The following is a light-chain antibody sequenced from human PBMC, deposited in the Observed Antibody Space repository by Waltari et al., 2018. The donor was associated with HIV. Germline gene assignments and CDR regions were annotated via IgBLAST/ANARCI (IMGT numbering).Light chain of an antibody. CDR2: DTS. Sequence: QAVVTQEPSLTVSPGGTVTLTCGSSPGAVTSAHYPYWFQQKPGQAPRTLIYDTSDQPSWTPARFSGSLLGGKAALTLSGAQPEDEAEYYCLLSYNGARNWVFGGGTKLTVL. J-gene: IGLJ3*02. V-gene: IGLV7-46*01. CDR1: PGAVTSAHY. CDR3: LLSYNGARNWV.